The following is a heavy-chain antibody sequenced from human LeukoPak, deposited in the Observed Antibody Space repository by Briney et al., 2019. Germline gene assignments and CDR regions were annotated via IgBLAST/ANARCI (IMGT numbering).Heavy chain of an antibody. D-gene: IGHD3-22*01. Sequence: GGSLRLSCEASGFTVSSTHMVWVRQAPGKGLEWVSVTYTGGNSYYAGSVQGRFIISRDISKNTLYPQMNNLRAKDSALYYCARGGRGSAAVVAPRSFDIWGQGTMVTVSS. J-gene: IGHJ3*02. CDR1: GFTVSSTH. CDR2: TYTGGNS. V-gene: IGHV3-53*01. CDR3: ARGGRGSAAVVAPRSFDI.